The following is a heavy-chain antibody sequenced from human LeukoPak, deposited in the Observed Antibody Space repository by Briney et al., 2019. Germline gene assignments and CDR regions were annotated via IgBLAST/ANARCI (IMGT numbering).Heavy chain of an antibody. CDR3: ARVSMVYDDAFDI. V-gene: IGHV3-66*01. J-gene: IGHJ3*02. Sequence: PGGSLRLSCAASGFTVSSNYMSWVRQAPGKGLEWVSVIYSGGSTYYADSVKGRFTISRDNSKNKLYLQMNSLRAEDTAVYYCARVSMVYDDAFDIWGQGTMVTVSS. CDR2: IYSGGST. CDR1: GFTVSSNY. D-gene: IGHD5/OR15-5a*01.